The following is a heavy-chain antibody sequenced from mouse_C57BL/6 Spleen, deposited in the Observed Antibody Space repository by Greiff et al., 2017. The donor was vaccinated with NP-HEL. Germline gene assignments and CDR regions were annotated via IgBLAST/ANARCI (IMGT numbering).Heavy chain of an antibody. J-gene: IGHJ2*01. Sequence: VKLMESGAELAKPGASVKLSCKASGYTFTSYWMHWVKQRPGQGLEWIGYINPSSGYTKYNQKFKDKATLTADKSSSTAYMQLSSLTYEDSAVYYCARWDYDEGYYFDYWGQGTTLTVSS. D-gene: IGHD2-4*01. CDR2: INPSSGYT. V-gene: IGHV1-7*01. CDR1: GYTFTSYW. CDR3: ARWDYDEGYYFDY.